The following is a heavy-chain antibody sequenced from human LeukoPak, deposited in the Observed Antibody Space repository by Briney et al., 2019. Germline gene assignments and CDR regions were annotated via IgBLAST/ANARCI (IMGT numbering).Heavy chain of an antibody. D-gene: IGHD6-19*01. Sequence: HPSETLSLTCTVSGGSISSYYWSWIRQPPGKGLEWIGYIYGSGNTNYNPSLKSRITMSIDTSKNQFSLELTSVTAADTATYYCARETTLAGFASGLGFNYWGQGILVTVSS. J-gene: IGHJ4*02. CDR2: IYGSGNT. CDR3: ARETTLAGFASGLGFNY. CDR1: GGSISSYY. V-gene: IGHV4-59*01.